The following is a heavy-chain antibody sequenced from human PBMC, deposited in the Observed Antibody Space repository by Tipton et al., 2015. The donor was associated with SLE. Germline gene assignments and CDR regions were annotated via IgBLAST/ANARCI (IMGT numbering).Heavy chain of an antibody. CDR2: IYATGIT. V-gene: IGHV4-4*07. J-gene: IGHJ4*02. CDR3: ARDKNGDYYDY. CDR1: GASISSYS. D-gene: IGHD4-17*01. Sequence: LRLSCTVSGASISSYSWSWIRQPAGKGLEWIGHIYATGITNYNPSLKSRVTISVDTSKNQFSLKLSSVTAADTAVYYCARDKNGDYYDYWGQGTLVTVSS.